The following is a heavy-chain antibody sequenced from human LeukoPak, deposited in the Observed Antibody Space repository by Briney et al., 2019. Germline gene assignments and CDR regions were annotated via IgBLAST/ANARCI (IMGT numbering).Heavy chain of an antibody. CDR3: ASSWYGDYYGMDV. J-gene: IGHJ6*02. CDR2: ISAYNGNT. Sequence: ASVKVSCKASGYTFTSYGISWVRQAPGQGGEWMGWISAYNGNTNYAQKLQGRVTMTTDTSTSTAYIELRSLRSHDTAVYYCASSWYGDYYGMDVWGQGTTVTVSS. D-gene: IGHD6-13*01. V-gene: IGHV1-18*01. CDR1: GYTFTSYG.